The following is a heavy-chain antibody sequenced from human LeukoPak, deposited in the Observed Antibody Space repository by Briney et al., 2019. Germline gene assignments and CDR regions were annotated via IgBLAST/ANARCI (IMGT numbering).Heavy chain of an antibody. D-gene: IGHD5-12*01. CDR2: IRHDGSDK. V-gene: IGHV3-30*02. J-gene: IGHJ4*02. CDR3: ARDPGLRD. CDR1: GFTFSGYG. Sequence: GGSLRLSSAASGFTFSGYGMYWVRQAPGKGLEWVAFIRHDGSDKYYGDSVKGRFTISRDNSKNTLYLQVNSLRAEDAAVYYCARDPGLRDWGQGTLVTVSS.